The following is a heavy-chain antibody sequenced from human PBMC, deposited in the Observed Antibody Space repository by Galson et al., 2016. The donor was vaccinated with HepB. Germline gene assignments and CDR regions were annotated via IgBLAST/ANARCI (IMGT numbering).Heavy chain of an antibody. CDR3: AGRRDGSGDGFDI. CDR1: GFSFSDST. V-gene: IGHV3-73*01. CDR2: IKKKADRYAT. D-gene: IGHD5-24*01. J-gene: IGHJ3*02. Sequence: SLRLSCAASGFSFSDSTMHWVRQASGKGLEWIGRIKKKADRYATTYVASVKGRFTISSDDSENTAYLQMNSLKTEDTAVYYCAGRRDGSGDGFDIWGQGTMVTVTS.